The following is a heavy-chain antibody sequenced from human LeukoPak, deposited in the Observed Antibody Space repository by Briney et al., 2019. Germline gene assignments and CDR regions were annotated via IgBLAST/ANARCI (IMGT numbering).Heavy chain of an antibody. CDR3: TRVGTSATYVY. J-gene: IGHJ4*02. CDR2: IRSRASGGTT. D-gene: IGHD1-26*01. V-gene: IGHV3-49*03. Sequence: GGSLRLSCTVSGFTLADYYMTWFRQAPGKGLEWVGFIRSRASGGTTDYAASVKNRFTISRDDSKSIVYLQMDSLETEDTAVYYCTRVGTSATYVYWGQGVLVAVSS. CDR1: GFTLADYY.